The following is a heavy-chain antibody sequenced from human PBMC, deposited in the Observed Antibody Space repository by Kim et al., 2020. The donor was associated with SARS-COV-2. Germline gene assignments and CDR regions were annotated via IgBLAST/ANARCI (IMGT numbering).Heavy chain of an antibody. CDR1: GYTFTSYY. CDR3: ARWTLISGVPARFWFDP. V-gene: IGHV1-46*01. Sequence: ASVKVSCKASGYTFTSYYMHWVRQAPGQGLEWMGIINPSGGSTSYAQKFQGRVTMTRDTSTSTVYMELSSLRSEDTAVYYCARWTLISGVPARFWFDPWGQGTLVTVSS. CDR2: INPSGGST. D-gene: IGHD2-2*01. J-gene: IGHJ5*02.